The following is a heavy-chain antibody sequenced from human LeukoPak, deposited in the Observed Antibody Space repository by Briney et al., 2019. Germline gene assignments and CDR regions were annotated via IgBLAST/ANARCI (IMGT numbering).Heavy chain of an antibody. Sequence: ASVKVSCKASGYTFTSYYMHWVRQAPGQGLEWMGIINPSGGSTSYAQKFQGRVTITADESTSTAYMELSSLRSEDTAVYYCAWWGTHSPPRSNWGQGTLVTVSS. CDR1: GYTFTSYY. CDR2: INPSGGST. CDR3: AWWGTHSPPRSN. V-gene: IGHV1-46*01. J-gene: IGHJ4*02. D-gene: IGHD2-8*02.